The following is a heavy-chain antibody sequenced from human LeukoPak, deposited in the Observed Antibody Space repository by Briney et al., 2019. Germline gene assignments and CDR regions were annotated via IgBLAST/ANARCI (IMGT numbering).Heavy chain of an antibody. CDR2: ISSSGSTI. Sequence: PGGSLRLSCAASGFTFSDYYMSWIRQAPGKGLEWVSYISSSGSTIYYADSVKGRFTISRDNAKNSLYLQMNSLRAEDTAVYYCARDRDTIFGVVITAIFDYWGQGTLVTVSS. CDR3: ARDRDTIFGVVITAIFDY. D-gene: IGHD3-3*01. CDR1: GFTFSDYY. J-gene: IGHJ4*02. V-gene: IGHV3-11*01.